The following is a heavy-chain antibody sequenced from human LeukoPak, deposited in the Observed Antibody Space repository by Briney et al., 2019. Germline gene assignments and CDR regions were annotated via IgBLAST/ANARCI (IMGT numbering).Heavy chain of an antibody. Sequence: SETLSLTCAVYGGSFSGYYWSWIRQPPGKGLEWIGEINHSGSTNYNPSLKSRVTIPVDTSKNQFSLKLSSVTAADTAVYYCARGVNYDFWSGYYSARGNLDYWGQGTLVTVSS. CDR3: ARGVNYDFWSGYYSARGNLDY. J-gene: IGHJ4*02. CDR1: GGSFSGYY. V-gene: IGHV4-34*01. D-gene: IGHD3-3*01. CDR2: INHSGST.